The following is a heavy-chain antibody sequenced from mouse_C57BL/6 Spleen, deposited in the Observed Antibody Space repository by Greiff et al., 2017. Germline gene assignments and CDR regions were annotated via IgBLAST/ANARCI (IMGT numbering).Heavy chain of an antibody. V-gene: IGHV1-80*01. J-gene: IGHJ2*01. CDR1: GYAFSSYW. CDR3: ARSLTAGGY. Sequence: VQLQQSGAELVKPGASVKISCKASGYAFSSYWMNWVKKRPGKGLEWIGQIYPGDGDTNYNGKFKGKATLTADKSSSTAYMQLSSLTSEYSAVYFCARSLTAGGYWGQGTTLTVAS. D-gene: IGHD1-1*01. CDR2: IYPGDGDT.